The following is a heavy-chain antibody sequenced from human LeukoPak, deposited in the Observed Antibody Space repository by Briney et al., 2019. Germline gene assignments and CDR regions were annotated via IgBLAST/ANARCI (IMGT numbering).Heavy chain of an antibody. CDR1: GGTFSSYA. D-gene: IGHD3-3*01. CDR3: ARVLIHDFWSGYYVSHGMDV. Sequence: SVKVSCKASGGTFSSYAISWVRQAPGQGLEWMGGIIPIFGTANYAQKFQGRVTITADESTSTAYMELSSLRSEDTAVYYRARVLIHDFWSGYYVSHGMDVWGQGTTVTVSS. CDR2: IIPIFGTA. J-gene: IGHJ6*02. V-gene: IGHV1-69*13.